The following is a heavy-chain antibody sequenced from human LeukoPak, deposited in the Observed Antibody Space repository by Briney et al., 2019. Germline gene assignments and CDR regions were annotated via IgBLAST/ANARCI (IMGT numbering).Heavy chain of an antibody. CDR1: GFTFSNAW. Sequence: PGGSLRLSCAASGFTFSNAWMSWVRQAPGKGLEWVANINQDGSEKYYVDSVKGRFTLSRDNAKNSLSLQMNSLRAEDTAVYYCARVTSGLDYWGQGTLVTVSS. CDR3: ARVTSGLDY. J-gene: IGHJ4*02. CDR2: INQDGSEK. V-gene: IGHV3-7*01.